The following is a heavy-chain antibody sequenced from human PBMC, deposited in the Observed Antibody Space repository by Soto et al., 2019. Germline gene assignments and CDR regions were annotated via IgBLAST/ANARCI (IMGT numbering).Heavy chain of an antibody. CDR3: AKDRCCSSSWPRGHYYYYYGMDV. J-gene: IGHJ6*02. CDR1: GFTFSSYG. Sequence: GGSLRLSCAASGFTFSSYGMHWVRQAPGKGLEWVAVISYDGSNKYYADSVKGRLTISRDNSKNTLYLQMNSLRAEDTAVYYCAKDRCCSSSWPRGHYYYYYGMDVWGQGTTVTVSS. V-gene: IGHV3-30*18. D-gene: IGHD6-13*01. CDR2: ISYDGSNK.